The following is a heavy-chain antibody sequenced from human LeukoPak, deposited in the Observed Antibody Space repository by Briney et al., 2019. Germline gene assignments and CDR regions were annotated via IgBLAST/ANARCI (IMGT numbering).Heavy chain of an antibody. Sequence: GESLKISCKGSGYSFSSYWIGWVRQMPGKGLEWMGIIYPSDSDTRYSPSFQGQVTISVDKSISTAYLQWSSLKASDTAMYFCARFAYGTDYFPGHYWGQGTLITVSS. V-gene: IGHV5-51*01. J-gene: IGHJ4*02. CDR3: ARFAYGTDYFPGHY. D-gene: IGHD3-9*01. CDR1: GYSFSSYW. CDR2: IYPSDSDT.